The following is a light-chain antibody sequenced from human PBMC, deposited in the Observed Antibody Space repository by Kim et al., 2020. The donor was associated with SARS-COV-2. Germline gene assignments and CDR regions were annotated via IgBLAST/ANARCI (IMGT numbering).Light chain of an antibody. CDR3: LQDYSYPLT. Sequence: ASVGDRVTISCRASQDITTDLGWYQQKPGKAPKVRIYTVSTLQSGVPSRFSGSGSGTDFTLTISSLQPEDFATYYCLQDYSYPLTFGQGTKVDIK. CDR1: QDITTD. CDR2: TVS. J-gene: IGKJ1*01. V-gene: IGKV1-6*02.